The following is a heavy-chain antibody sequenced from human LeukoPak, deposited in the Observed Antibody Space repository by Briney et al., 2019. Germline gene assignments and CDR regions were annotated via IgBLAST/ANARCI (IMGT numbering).Heavy chain of an antibody. CDR2: IIPIFGTA. CDR1: GGTFSSYA. V-gene: IGHV1-69*05. CDR3: ARVTYSSGWFSGPNWFDP. D-gene: IGHD6-19*01. Sequence: SVKVSCKASGGTFSSYAISWVRQAPGQGLEWMGGIIPIFGTANYAQKFQGRVTITTDESTSTAYMELSSLRSEDTAVYYCARVTYSSGWFSGPNWFDPWGQGTLVTVSS. J-gene: IGHJ5*02.